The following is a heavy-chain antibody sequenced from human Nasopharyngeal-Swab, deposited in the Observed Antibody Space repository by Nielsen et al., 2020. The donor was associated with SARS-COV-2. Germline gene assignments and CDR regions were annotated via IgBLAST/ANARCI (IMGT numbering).Heavy chain of an antibody. CDR2: INAGNGNT. CDR1: GYTFTSYA. CDR3: ARDRNILRYSDWLGWFDP. Sequence: ASVKVSCKASGYTFTSYAMHWVRQAPGQRLEWMGWINAGNGNTKYSQKFQGRVTITRDTSASTAYMELSSLRSEDTAVYYCARDRNILRYSDWLGWFDPWGQGTLVTVSS. D-gene: IGHD3-9*01. V-gene: IGHV1-3*01. J-gene: IGHJ5*02.